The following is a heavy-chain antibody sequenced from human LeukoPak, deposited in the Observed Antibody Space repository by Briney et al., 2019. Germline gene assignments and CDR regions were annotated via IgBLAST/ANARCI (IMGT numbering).Heavy chain of an antibody. CDR2: INHSGST. CDR3: ARREGYSYGFGYHYYMDV. Sequence: SETLSLTCAVYGGSFSGYYWSWIRQPPGKGLEWIGEINHSGSTNYNPSLKSRVTISVDTSKNQFSLKLSSVTAADTAVYYCARREGYSYGFGYHYYMDVWGKGTTVTISS. V-gene: IGHV4-34*01. D-gene: IGHD5-18*01. J-gene: IGHJ6*03. CDR1: GGSFSGYY.